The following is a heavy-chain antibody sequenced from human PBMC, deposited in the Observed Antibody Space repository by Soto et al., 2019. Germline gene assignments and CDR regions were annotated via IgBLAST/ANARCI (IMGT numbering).Heavy chain of an antibody. D-gene: IGHD6-6*01. Sequence: GASVKVSCKASGGTFSSYAISWVRQAPGQGLEWMGGIIPIFGTANYAQKFRGRVTITADESTSTAYMELSSLRSEDTAVYYCARGYSSSPYNWFDPWGQGTLVTVSS. J-gene: IGHJ5*02. CDR1: GGTFSSYA. V-gene: IGHV1-69*13. CDR2: IIPIFGTA. CDR3: ARGYSSSPYNWFDP.